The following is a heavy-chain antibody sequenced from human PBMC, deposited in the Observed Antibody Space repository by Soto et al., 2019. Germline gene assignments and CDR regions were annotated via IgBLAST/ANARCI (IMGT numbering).Heavy chain of an antibody. D-gene: IGHD3-10*01. CDR3: ARRSHRSGSGSFIEK. CDR2: IYDNGGT. V-gene: IGHV4-39*01. J-gene: IGHJ4*02. Sequence: ASEPLSLSCTVSRDYISSNSYHWDWIRLPPGKGLEWIGSIYDNGGTYYNPSLKSRVTIHVETPKKEISLKLKSVTAADSALYYCARRSHRSGSGSFIEKWGQGPLVTGSS. CDR1: RDYISSNSYH.